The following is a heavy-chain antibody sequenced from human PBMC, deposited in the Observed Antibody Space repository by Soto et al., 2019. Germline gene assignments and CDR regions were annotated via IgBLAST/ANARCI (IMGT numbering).Heavy chain of an antibody. V-gene: IGHV3-64D*06. D-gene: IGHD2-15*01. CDR2: ITSDGDST. J-gene: IGHJ4*01. CDR3: VKGNQLLRYYFEF. CDR1: GFTFSNYA. Sequence: GGSLRLSCSVSGFTFSNYAMHWFRQVPGKGLEYVSGITSDGDSTWHADSVKDRFTISRDNSKNTLFLQMSSLRVEDTAIYFCVKGNQLLRYYFEFWGPGTLVTVSS.